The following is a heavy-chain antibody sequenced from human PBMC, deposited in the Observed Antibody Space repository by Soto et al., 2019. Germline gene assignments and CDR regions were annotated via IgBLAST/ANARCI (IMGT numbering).Heavy chain of an antibody. CDR1: GGSISSGDYY. Sequence: TLSLTCTVSGGSISSGDYYWSWIRQPPGKGLEWIGYIYYSGSTYYNPSLKSRVTISVDTSKNQFSLKLSSVTAADTAVYYRARDGGMATTFDYWGQGTLVTVSS. J-gene: IGHJ4*02. CDR3: ARDGGMATTFDY. V-gene: IGHV4-30-4*01. CDR2: IYYSGST. D-gene: IGHD5-12*01.